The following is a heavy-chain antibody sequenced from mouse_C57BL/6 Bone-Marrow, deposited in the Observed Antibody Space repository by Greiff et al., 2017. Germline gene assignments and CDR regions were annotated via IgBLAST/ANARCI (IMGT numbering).Heavy chain of an antibody. Sequence: QVHVKQPGAELVKPGASVKLSCKASGYTFTSYWMQWVKQRPGQGLEWIGEIDPSDSYTNYNQKFKGKATLTVDTSSSTAYMQLSSLTSEDSAVYYCARGITTVVGDYAMDYWGQGTSVTVSS. J-gene: IGHJ4*01. D-gene: IGHD1-1*01. CDR1: GYTFTSYW. CDR3: ARGITTVVGDYAMDY. CDR2: IDPSDSYT. V-gene: IGHV1-50*01.